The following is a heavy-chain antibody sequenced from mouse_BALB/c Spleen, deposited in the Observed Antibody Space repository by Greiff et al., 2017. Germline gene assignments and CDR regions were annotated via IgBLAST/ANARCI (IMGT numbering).Heavy chain of an antibody. CDR2: IRNKANGYTT. J-gene: IGHJ3*01. V-gene: IGHV7-3*02. CDR3: ARDTPDDYPY. CDR1: GFTFTDYY. Sequence: EVKLVESGGGLVQPGGSLRLSCATSGFTFTDYYMSWVRQPPGKALEWLGFIRNKANGYTTEYSASVKGRFTISRDNSQSILYLQMNTLRAEDSATYYCARDTPDDYPYWGQGTLVTVSA. D-gene: IGHD2-4*01.